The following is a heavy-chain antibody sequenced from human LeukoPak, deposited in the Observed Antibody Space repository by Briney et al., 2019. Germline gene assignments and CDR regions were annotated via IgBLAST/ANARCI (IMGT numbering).Heavy chain of an antibody. J-gene: IGHJ6*02. CDR3: ARDWLDIVVVVAASRGYGMDV. V-gene: IGHV1-18*01. Sequence: GASVKVSCKASGGTFTSYGISWVRQAPGQGLEWMGWISAYNGNTNYAQKLQGRVTMTTDTSTSTAYMELRSLRSDDTAVYYCARDWLDIVVVVAASRGYGMDVWGQGTTVTVSS. CDR1: GGTFTSYG. CDR2: ISAYNGNT. D-gene: IGHD2-15*01.